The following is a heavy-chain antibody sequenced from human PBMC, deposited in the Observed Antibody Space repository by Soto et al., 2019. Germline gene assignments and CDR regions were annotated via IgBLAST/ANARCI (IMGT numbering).Heavy chain of an antibody. CDR2: ISSSNRTI. Sequence: EVQLVESGGGLKQPGGSLRLSCGASGFTFRSYSMNWVRHAPGKGLGWVSYISSSNRTINYADSLKGRFIISRDNAKYSLYLQMHSLRDEDTAVYYCAREGWPLLQTGMDVCCQGAPVTGSS. V-gene: IGHV3-48*02. D-gene: IGHD2-15*01. J-gene: IGHJ6*02. CDR3: AREGWPLLQTGMDV. CDR1: GFTFRSYS.